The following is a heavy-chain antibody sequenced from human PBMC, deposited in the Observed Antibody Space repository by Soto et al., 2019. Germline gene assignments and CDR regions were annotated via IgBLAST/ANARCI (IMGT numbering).Heavy chain of an antibody. J-gene: IGHJ6*02. CDR1: GYSFTSYW. D-gene: IGHD6-6*01. V-gene: IGHV5-51*01. CDR3: ARLMSIAGHYYYYGMDV. Sequence: GESLKISCKGSGYSFTSYWIGWVRQMPGKGLEWMGIIYPGDSDTRYSPSFQGQVTISADKSISTAYLQWSSLKASDTAMYYCARLMSIAGHYYYYGMDVWGQGTTVTVSS. CDR2: IYPGDSDT.